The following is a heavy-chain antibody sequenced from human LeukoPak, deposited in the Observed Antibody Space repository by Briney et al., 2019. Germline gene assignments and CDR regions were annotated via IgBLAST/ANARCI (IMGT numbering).Heavy chain of an antibody. CDR3: ARLAEHIAPFDP. CDR1: GYTFTSYG. Sequence: ASVKVSCKASGYTFTSYGISWVRQAPGQGLEWMGWISAYNGNTNYAQKLQGRVTMTTDTSTSTPYMELRSLRSDDTAVYYCARLAEHIAPFDPWGQGTLVTVSS. D-gene: IGHD6-13*01. CDR2: ISAYNGNT. V-gene: IGHV1-18*01. J-gene: IGHJ5*02.